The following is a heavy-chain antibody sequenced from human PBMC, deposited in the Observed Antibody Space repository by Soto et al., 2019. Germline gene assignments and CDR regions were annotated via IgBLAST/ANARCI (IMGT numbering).Heavy chain of an antibody. Sequence: QVQLVQSGAEVKKPGSSVKVSCKASGGTFSSYAISWVRQAPGQGLEWMGGIIPIFGTANYAQKFQGRVTITADESTSTAYMELSSLRSEDTAVYYCARCNPQIVPYYYYGMDVWGQGTTVTVSS. V-gene: IGHV1-69*01. CDR3: ARCNPQIVPYYYYGMDV. CDR2: IIPIFGTA. J-gene: IGHJ6*02. D-gene: IGHD2-2*01. CDR1: GGTFSSYA.